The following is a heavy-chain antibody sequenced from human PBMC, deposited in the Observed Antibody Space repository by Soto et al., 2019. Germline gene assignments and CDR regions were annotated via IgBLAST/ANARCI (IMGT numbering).Heavy chain of an antibody. J-gene: IGHJ4*02. CDR3: ARNYDLLTNFHMVFGY. D-gene: IGHD3-9*01. CDR2: IYYSGST. Sequence: SETLSLTCTVSGDSISSSSYYWGWLRQPPGKGLEWFGSIYYSGSTYYNPSLQSRVTISVDTSKNQFSLKLSSVTAADTAVYYCARNYDLLTNFHMVFGYWGQGALVTVSS. V-gene: IGHV4-39*01. CDR1: GDSISSSSYY.